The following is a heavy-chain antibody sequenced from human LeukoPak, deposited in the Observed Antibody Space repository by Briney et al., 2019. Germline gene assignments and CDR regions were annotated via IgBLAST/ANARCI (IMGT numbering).Heavy chain of an antibody. Sequence: SETLSLTCAVYGGSFSGYYWSWIRQPRGKGLEWIGEINHSGSTNYNPSLKSRVTISVDTSKSQFSLKLKPVNAAHTAVYYCARHYGPWRQGTLVTVPS. CDR1: GGSFSGYY. D-gene: IGHD3-16*01. CDR2: INHSGST. J-gene: IGHJ5*02. CDR3: ARHYGP. V-gene: IGHV4-34*01.